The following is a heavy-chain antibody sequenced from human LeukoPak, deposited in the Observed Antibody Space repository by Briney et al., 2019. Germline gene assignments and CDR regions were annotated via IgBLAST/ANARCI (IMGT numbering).Heavy chain of an antibody. CDR2: IQSKTDGGTT. CDR1: GSTFSNAW. V-gene: IGHV3-15*01. Sequence: GGSLRLSCAVSGSTFSNAWMNWVRQAPGKGLEWVVRIQSKTDGGTTDYAAPVKGRFTISRDDSKSTLYLQMNSLKTEDTAVYYCTTDPMVDVAVVAATVYWGQRTLVTVSS. CDR3: TTDPMVDVAVVAATVY. D-gene: IGHD2-15*01. J-gene: IGHJ4*02.